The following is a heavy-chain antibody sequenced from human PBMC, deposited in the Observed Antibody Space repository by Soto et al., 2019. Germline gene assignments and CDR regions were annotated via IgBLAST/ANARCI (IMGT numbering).Heavy chain of an antibody. Sequence: QVQLVQSGAEVKKPGSSVKVSCRASGGTFSKFVVSWVLQAPGQGLEWMGGIIPLFGTTNYAQKFQGRVTITEDKSTTTAYMELSSMRSDDTAVYYCASREGVAGPATYISPGYDFDCWGQCTLVTVSS. CDR1: GGTFSKFV. CDR2: IIPLFGTT. V-gene: IGHV1-69*06. J-gene: IGHJ4*02. CDR3: ASREGVAGPATYISPGYDFDC. D-gene: IGHD2-15*01.